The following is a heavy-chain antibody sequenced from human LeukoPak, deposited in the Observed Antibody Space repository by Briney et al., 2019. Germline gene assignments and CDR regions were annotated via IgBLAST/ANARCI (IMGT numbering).Heavy chain of an antibody. CDR3: ALVLGRYDFWSGYQN. V-gene: IGHV1-2*06. D-gene: IGHD3-3*01. Sequence: ASVKVSCKASGYTFTGYYMHWVRQAPGQGLEWVGRINPNSGGTNYAQKFQGRVTMTRDTSISTAYMELSRLRSDDTAVYYCALVLGRYDFWSGYQNWGQGTLVTVSS. CDR1: GYTFTGYY. J-gene: IGHJ4*02. CDR2: INPNSGGT.